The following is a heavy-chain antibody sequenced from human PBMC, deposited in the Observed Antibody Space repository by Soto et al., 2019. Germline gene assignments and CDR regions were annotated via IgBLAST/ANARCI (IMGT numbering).Heavy chain of an antibody. D-gene: IGHD3-10*01. V-gene: IGHV4-34*01. CDR3: ARFGRTSDYYGSGSYFN. Sequence: QVQLQQWGAGLLKPSETLSLTCAVYGGSFSGYYWSWIRQPPGKGLEWIGEINHSGSTNYNPSLKSRVTISVDTSKNQFSLKLSSVTAADTAVYYCARFGRTSDYYGSGSYFNWGQGTLVTVSS. J-gene: IGHJ4*02. CDR2: INHSGST. CDR1: GGSFSGYY.